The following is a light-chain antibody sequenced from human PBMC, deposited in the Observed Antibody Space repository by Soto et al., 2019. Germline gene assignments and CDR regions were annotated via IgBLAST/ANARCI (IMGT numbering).Light chain of an antibody. V-gene: IGKV3-20*01. CDR3: QQYGSSPGT. Sequence: EIVLTQSPGTLSLSPGERATLSCRASQSVTSNYLAWYQQKPGQAPRLLLFCASIRDTGIPDRFSGSGSWTDFTLTIRRLESEDFALYYCQQYGSSPGTFGQGTKVEIK. J-gene: IGKJ1*01. CDR1: QSVTSNY. CDR2: CAS.